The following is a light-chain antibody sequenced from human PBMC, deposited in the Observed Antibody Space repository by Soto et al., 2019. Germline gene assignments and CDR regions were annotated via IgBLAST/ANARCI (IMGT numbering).Light chain of an antibody. V-gene: IGKV3-15*01. CDR1: QSVSST. J-gene: IGKJ1*01. Sequence: ELVMTQSPATLSVSPGERATLSCRASQSVSSTLAWYQQKPGQAPRLLIYGASTRATGIPARFSGSGSGTEFTLTISSLQSEDFAVYYCQQYNNWPWTFGQGTKVEIK. CDR2: GAS. CDR3: QQYNNWPWT.